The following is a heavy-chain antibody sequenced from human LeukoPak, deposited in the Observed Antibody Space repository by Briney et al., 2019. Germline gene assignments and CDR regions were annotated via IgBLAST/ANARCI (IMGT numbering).Heavy chain of an antibody. CDR1: GFTFTSYA. J-gene: IGHJ4*02. CDR3: AKQLGYCSDGSCYFPY. D-gene: IGHD2-15*01. V-gene: IGHV3-23*01. Sequence: GGSLRLSCAASGFTFTSYAMSWVRQAPGKGLEWVSVLTGDGNTYYADSVQGRFTISRDNSKSTLCLQMNSLRAEDTAVYYCAKQLGYCSDGSCYFPYWGQGTLVTVSS. CDR2: LTGDGNT.